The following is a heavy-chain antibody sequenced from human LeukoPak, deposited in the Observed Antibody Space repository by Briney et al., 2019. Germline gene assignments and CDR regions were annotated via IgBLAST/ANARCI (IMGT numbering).Heavy chain of an antibody. CDR2: IIPIFGTA. V-gene: IGHV1-69*13. J-gene: IGHJ4*02. D-gene: IGHD3-10*01. CDR3: ARAHYYGSGSPITFDY. CDR1: GGTFSSYA. Sequence: GASVKVSCKASGGTFSSYAISGVRQAAGQGLEWMGGIIPIFGTANYAQKFQGRVTITADESTSPAYMELSSLRSEDTAVYYWARAHYYGSGSPITFDYWGQGTLVTVSS.